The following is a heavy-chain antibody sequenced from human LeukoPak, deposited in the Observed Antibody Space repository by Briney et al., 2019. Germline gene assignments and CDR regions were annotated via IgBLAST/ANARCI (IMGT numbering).Heavy chain of an antibody. CDR3: ARETWSCSSASCSTTSDAFDI. Sequence: SSETLSLTCTVSGGSITSGNYYWSWIRQPAGKGLEWIGRIYTSGSTNYNPSLKSRVSISVDTSKKQFSLKLSSVTAADTAVYYCARETWSCSSASCSTTSDAFDIWGQGTMVTVSS. CDR1: GGSITSGNYY. V-gene: IGHV4-61*02. J-gene: IGHJ3*02. CDR2: IYTSGST. D-gene: IGHD2-2*01.